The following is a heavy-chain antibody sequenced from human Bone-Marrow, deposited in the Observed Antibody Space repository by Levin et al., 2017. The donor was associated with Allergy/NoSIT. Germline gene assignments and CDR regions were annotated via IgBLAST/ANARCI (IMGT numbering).Heavy chain of an antibody. CDR1: GGTFSSYA. D-gene: IGHD3-16*01. J-gene: IGHJ6*02. Sequence: KISCKASGGTFSSYAISWVRQAPGQGLEWMGGIIPIFGTANYAQKFQGRVTITADESTSTAYMELSSLRSEDTAVYYCSGRGNYYGMDVWGQGTTVTVSS. CDR3: SGRGNYYGMDV. CDR2: IIPIFGTA. V-gene: IGHV1-69*01.